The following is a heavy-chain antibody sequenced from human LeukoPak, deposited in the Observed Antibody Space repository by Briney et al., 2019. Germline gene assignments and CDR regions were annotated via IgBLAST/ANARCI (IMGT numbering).Heavy chain of an antibody. V-gene: IGHV1-18*01. J-gene: IGHJ6*02. CDR2: ISGNNDNA. CDR1: GYTFAAYG. Sequence: ASVKVSCKTSGYTFAAYGISWVRQAPGQGLEWMGWISGNNDNANYAQKVQGRVTMTADTSTSTAYMDLRSLRSDDTAVYYCARDGHYSSSWYMSYYGMDVWGQGTTVTVSS. D-gene: IGHD6-13*01. CDR3: ARDGHYSSSWYMSYYGMDV.